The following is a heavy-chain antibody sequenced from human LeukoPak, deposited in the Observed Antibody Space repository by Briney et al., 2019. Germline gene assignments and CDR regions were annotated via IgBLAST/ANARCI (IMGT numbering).Heavy chain of an antibody. D-gene: IGHD6-19*01. CDR1: GYTLTELS. CDR3: ATMSSGWYGY. J-gene: IGHJ4*02. CDR2: FDPEDGET. V-gene: IGHV1-24*01. Sequence: GASVNVSFKVSGYTLTELSMHWVRQAPGKGLEWMGGFDPEDGETIYAQKFQGRVTMTEDTSTDTAFMELSSLRSEDTAVYYCATMSSGWYGYWGQGPLVTVSS.